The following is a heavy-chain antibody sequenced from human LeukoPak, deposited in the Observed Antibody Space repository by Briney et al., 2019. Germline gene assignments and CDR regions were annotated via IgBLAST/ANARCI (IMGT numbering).Heavy chain of an antibody. J-gene: IGHJ3*02. D-gene: IGHD3-16*02. Sequence: PSETLSLTCTVSGGSISSGDYYWSWIRQPPGKGLEWIGYIYYSGSTYYNPSLKSRVTISVDTSKNQFSLQLNSVTPEDTAVYYCARDFIVVDAFDIWGQGTMVTVSS. CDR2: IYYSGST. V-gene: IGHV4-30-4*01. CDR3: ARDFIVVDAFDI. CDR1: GGSISSGDYY.